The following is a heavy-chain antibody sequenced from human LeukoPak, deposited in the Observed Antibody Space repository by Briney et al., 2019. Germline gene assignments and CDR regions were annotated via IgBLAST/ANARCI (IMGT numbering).Heavy chain of an antibody. CDR2: IKKQSEGGTR. CDR1: GFTFAAGW. J-gene: IGHJ4*02. CDR3: TADYYASVGREFHFDY. D-gene: IGHD3-22*01. Sequence: PGGSLRLSCAASGFTFAAGWMSWVRQAPGKGLEWVARIKKQSEGGTRDYAAPVKCRFSISRDDSKDTLYLQMSSLKTEDTTVYYCTADYYASVGREFHFDYWGQRTLVTVSS. V-gene: IGHV3-15*01.